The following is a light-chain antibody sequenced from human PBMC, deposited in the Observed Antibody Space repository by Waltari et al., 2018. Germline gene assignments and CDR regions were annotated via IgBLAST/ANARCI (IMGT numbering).Light chain of an antibody. V-gene: IGLV1-44*01. CDR3: AAWDDSLNGYV. Sequence: QSVVTQPPSASGTPGQRVTISCSGSSSNIGRNTVNWYQQLPGPAPKLLIKSNNQRPSGVPDRFSGSKSGTSASLAISGLQSEDEADYYCAAWDDSLNGYVFGIGTKVTVL. CDR2: SNN. CDR1: SSNIGRNT. J-gene: IGLJ1*01.